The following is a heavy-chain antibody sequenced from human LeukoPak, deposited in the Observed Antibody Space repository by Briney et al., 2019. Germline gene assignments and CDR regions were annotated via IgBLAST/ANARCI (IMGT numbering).Heavy chain of an antibody. V-gene: IGHV3-30*03. CDR3: PRDLVQYYDTRNNWYVP. Sequence: GGSLSLFCVDSGFTLSTYSMNWVRQALGKGLEWVAFKSLDETKTYYADSVRRRHTLSRDNSKNTLSLQMKSVRADDTHVYYCPRDLVQYYDTRNNWYVPWGQGALVTVSS. D-gene: IGHD3-22*01. CDR1: GFTLSTYS. J-gene: IGHJ5*02. CDR2: KSLDETKT.